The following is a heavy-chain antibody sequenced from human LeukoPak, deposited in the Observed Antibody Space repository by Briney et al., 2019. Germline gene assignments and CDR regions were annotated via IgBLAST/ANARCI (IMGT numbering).Heavy chain of an antibody. CDR3: AKDDYSGYYYTDY. CDR1: GFTFSSYG. D-gene: IGHD3-22*01. V-gene: IGHV3-30*18. Sequence: GGSLRLSCAASGFTFSSYGMHWVRQAPGKGLEWVAVISSDGSHENYADSVKGRFTVSRDSSKNTLYLQMDSLRPEDTAVYYCAKDDYSGYYYTDYWGQGTLVTVSS. CDR2: ISSDGSHE. J-gene: IGHJ4*02.